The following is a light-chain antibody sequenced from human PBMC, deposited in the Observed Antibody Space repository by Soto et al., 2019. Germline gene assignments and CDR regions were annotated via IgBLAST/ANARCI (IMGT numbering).Light chain of an antibody. CDR3: QQSYSNPVT. V-gene: IGKV1-39*01. CDR2: AAS. J-gene: IGKJ4*01. CDR1: QTISGS. Sequence: IQMTQSPSSRSESVVDRVTITCLASQTISGSLNWYKQKPGKAPKLLISAASSLQSGVPSSLSGSGSGTDGTLTIRSLQPEEWATDYGQQSYSNPVTCGGGNKVDNK.